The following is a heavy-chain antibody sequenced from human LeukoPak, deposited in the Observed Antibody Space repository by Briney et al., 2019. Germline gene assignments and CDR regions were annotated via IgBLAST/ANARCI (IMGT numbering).Heavy chain of an antibody. Sequence: PSETLSLTCSVSGGSISSYYWSWIRQPPGKGLEWIGNIYYSGSTNYNPSLKSRVTISEDTSKDQFSLKLSSVTAADTAVYYCARGRDTAMAYYYFDYWGQGTLVSVSS. CDR3: ARGRDTAMAYYYFDY. CDR2: IYYSGST. D-gene: IGHD5-18*01. J-gene: IGHJ4*02. CDR1: GGSISSYY. V-gene: IGHV4-59*01.